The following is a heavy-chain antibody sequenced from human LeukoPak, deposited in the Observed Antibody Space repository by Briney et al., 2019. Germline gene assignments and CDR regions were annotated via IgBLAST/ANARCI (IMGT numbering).Heavy chain of an antibody. CDR1: GFTFSRFG. J-gene: IGHJ5*02. CDR3: AKDQGVVGSYDA. V-gene: IGHV3-30*02. CDR2: IQYDESLK. Sequence: PGGSLRLSCEASGFTFSRFGMNWVRQAPGKGLEWVAFIQYDESLKCYLGSGKGRFATSRDNSKNTVYLQMNSLRVEDTAVYYCAKDQGVVGSYDAWGQGTLVTVSS. D-gene: IGHD3-10*01.